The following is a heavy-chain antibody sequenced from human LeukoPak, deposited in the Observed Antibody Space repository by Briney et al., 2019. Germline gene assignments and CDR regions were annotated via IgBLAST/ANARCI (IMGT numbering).Heavy chain of an antibody. CDR1: GFTFSSYA. Sequence: QPGGSLRLSCAASGFTFSSYAMSWVRQAPGKGLEWVSAISGSGGSTYYADSVKGRFAISRDNSKNTLYLQMNSLRAEDTAVYYCAKDQYYYDSSGYYYEWGQGTLVTVSS. CDR2: ISGSGGST. CDR3: AKDQYYYDSSGYYYE. V-gene: IGHV3-23*01. D-gene: IGHD3-22*01. J-gene: IGHJ4*02.